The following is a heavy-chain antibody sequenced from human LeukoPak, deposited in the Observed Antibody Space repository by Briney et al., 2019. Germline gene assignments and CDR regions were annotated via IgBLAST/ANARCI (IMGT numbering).Heavy chain of an antibody. J-gene: IGHJ6*02. CDR2: MYYTGST. Sequence: SETLSLTCTVSGGSTASSSHYWGWIRQSPGKGLEWIAIMYYTGSTYYNPPFKSRVSISVDTSRNQFSLKLTSVTAADTAIYYCARHRIQPPVLMDVWGQGTTVTVSS. CDR1: GGSTASSSHY. V-gene: IGHV4-39*01. CDR3: ARHRIQPPVLMDV. D-gene: IGHD5-18*01.